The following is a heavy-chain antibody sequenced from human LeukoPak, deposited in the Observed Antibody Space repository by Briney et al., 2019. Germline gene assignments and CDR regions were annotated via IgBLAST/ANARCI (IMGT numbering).Heavy chain of an antibody. D-gene: IGHD3-3*01. CDR2: IIPIFGTT. CDR1: GGPFSSYA. J-gene: IGHJ4*02. Sequence: GASVKVSCKASGGPFSSYAFSWVRQAPGQGLEWMGGIIPIFGTTNYAEKFQGRVTIITDDSTGTAYMELNSLRSDDTAVYYCVRGPPLGEGPTWFDYWGQGTLVTVSS. V-gene: IGHV1-69*05. CDR3: VRGPPLGEGPTWFDY.